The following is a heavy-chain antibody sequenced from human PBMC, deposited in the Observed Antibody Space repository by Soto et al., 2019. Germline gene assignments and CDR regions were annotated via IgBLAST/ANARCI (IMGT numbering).Heavy chain of an antibody. CDR1: GFAFSSYA. CDR3: APVPTASSYYNTEV. Sequence: GGSLRLSCTASGFAFSSYAMNWVRQAPGKGLEWVSGIVDTGGRTFYADSVKGRFTISRDNAKNTLYLEMNSLRAEDTAIYYCAPVPTASSYYNTEVWGQGTTVTFSS. D-gene: IGHD1-1*01. CDR2: IVDTGGRT. J-gene: IGHJ6*02. V-gene: IGHV3-23*01.